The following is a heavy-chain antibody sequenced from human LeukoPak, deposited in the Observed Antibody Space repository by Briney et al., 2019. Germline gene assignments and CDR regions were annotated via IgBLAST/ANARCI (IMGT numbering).Heavy chain of an antibody. Sequence: GGSLRLSCAASGFTFSSYSMNWVRQAPGKGLEWVSSISSSSSYIYYADSVKGRFTISRDNAKNSLYLQMNSLRAEDTAVYYCARGSGKVGGYSGYDGAFRYWGQGTLVTVSS. J-gene: IGHJ4*02. D-gene: IGHD5-12*01. CDR3: ARGSGKVGGYSGYDGAFRY. V-gene: IGHV3-21*01. CDR1: GFTFSSYS. CDR2: ISSSSSYI.